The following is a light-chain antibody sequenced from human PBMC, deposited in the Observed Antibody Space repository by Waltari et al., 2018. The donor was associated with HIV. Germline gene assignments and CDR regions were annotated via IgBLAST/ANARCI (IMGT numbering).Light chain of an antibody. V-gene: IGLV1-47*01. CDR3: AAWYDSLSGRV. Sequence: QSVLTQPPSASGTPGQRVTISSSGSSSNIGRSNVYCYQKVTGTAPKLLMYVNNQRPSGVPVRFSGSQSGTSASLGISGLRSEDEADYYCAAWYDSLSGRVFGGGTKLTVL. J-gene: IGLJ3*02. CDR2: VNN. CDR1: SSNIGRSN.